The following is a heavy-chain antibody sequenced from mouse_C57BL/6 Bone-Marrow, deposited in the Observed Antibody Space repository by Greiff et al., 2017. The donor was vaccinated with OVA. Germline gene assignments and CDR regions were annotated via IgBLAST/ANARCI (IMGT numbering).Heavy chain of an antibody. D-gene: IGHD1-1*01. V-gene: IGHV1-55*01. J-gene: IGHJ3*01. CDR1: GYTFTSYW. Sequence: VQLQQPGAELVKPGASVKMSCKASGYTFTSYWIPWVKQRPGQGLEWIGDIYPGSGGTNYNEKFKSKATLTVDTSSSTAYMQLRSLTSEYSAVDCWARDYGSSGGFGYWGQGTLVTVSA. CDR2: IYPGSGGT. CDR3: ARDYGSSGGFGY.